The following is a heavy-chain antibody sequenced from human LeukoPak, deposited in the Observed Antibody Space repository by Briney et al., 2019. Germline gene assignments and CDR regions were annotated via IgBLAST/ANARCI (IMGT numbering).Heavy chain of an antibody. CDR1: GFTFSSNA. V-gene: IGHV3-30-3*01. CDR2: ISYDGSNK. CDR3: ARRASGYDAFDI. J-gene: IGHJ3*02. D-gene: IGHD5-12*01. Sequence: GRSLRLSCAASGFTFSSNAMHWARQAPGKGLEWVAVISYDGSNKYYADSVKGRFTISRDNSKNTLYLQMNSLRAEDTAVYYCARRASGYDAFDIWGQGTMVTVSS.